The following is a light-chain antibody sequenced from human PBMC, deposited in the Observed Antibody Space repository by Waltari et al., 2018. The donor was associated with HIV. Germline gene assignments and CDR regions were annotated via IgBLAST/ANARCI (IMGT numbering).Light chain of an antibody. V-gene: IGLV4-69*01. Sequence: QLVLTQSPSASASLGASVKLTCTLSSGHTTYAIAWHQQQPGKGPRYLMNLNSDGSHSKGDGIPDRFSGSSSGAERYLTISSLQSEDEADYYCQTWDTGVRVFGGGTKLTVL. CDR1: SGHTTYA. CDR3: QTWDTGVRV. CDR2: LNSDGSH. J-gene: IGLJ3*02.